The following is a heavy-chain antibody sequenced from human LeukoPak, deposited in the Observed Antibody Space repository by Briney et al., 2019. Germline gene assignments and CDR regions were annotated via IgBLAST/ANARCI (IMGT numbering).Heavy chain of an antibody. V-gene: IGHV4-31*03. CDR1: GGSISSGGYY. J-gene: IGHJ4*02. CDR2: IYYSGST. Sequence: PSQTLSLTCTVSGGSISSGGYYWSWIRQHPGKGLEWIGYIYYSGSTYYNPSLKSRVTISVDTSKNQFSLKLSSVTAADTAVCYCARCIVGAEGYFDYWGQGTLVTVSS. D-gene: IGHD1-26*01. CDR3: ARCIVGAEGYFDY.